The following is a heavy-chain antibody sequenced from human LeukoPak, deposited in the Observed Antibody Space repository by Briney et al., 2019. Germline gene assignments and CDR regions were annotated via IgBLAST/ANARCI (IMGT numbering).Heavy chain of an antibody. CDR3: ARGGHDTGGYYRYYFDY. J-gene: IGHJ4*02. D-gene: IGHD3-22*01. CDR1: GYTFFSNA. V-gene: IGHV7-4-1*02. CDR2: INTNTGNP. Sequence: ASVKVSCKASGYTFFSNAMNWVRQAPGQGLEWMGWINTNTGNPTYAQGFTGRFVFSLDTSVSTAYLQINSLEAEDTAVYYCARGGHDTGGYYRYYFDYWGQGTLVTVSS.